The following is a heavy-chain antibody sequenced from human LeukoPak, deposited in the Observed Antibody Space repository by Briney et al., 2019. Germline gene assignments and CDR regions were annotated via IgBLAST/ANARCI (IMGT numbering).Heavy chain of an antibody. Sequence: ASVTVSLKSSVYTFTGYHMHWVRQARGQGLAWMGCINPNCGGTNYAQKFQGRVTMTRDTSISTAYMELSRLRSDDTAVYYCATLLGGGYCSGGSCRYYFDYWGQGTLVTVSS. D-gene: IGHD2-15*01. CDR3: ATLLGGGYCSGGSCRYYFDY. J-gene: IGHJ4*02. V-gene: IGHV1-2*02. CDR1: VYTFTGYH. CDR2: INPNCGGT.